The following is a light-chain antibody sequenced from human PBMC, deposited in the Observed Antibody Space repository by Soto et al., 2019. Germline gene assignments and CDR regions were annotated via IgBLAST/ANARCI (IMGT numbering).Light chain of an antibody. V-gene: IGKV1-8*01. Sequence: AIRMTQSPSSLSASTGDRVTITCRASQGISSYLAWYQQKPGKAPKLLIYAASTLQSGVPSRFSGSGSGTEFTLTISSLQPEDFATYYCQQLNSYLITFGQGTRLENK. J-gene: IGKJ5*01. CDR2: AAS. CDR1: QGISSY. CDR3: QQLNSYLIT.